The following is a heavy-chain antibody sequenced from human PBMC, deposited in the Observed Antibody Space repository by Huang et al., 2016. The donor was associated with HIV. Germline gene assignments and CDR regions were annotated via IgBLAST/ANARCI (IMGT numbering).Heavy chain of an antibody. CDR2: IYHSGTT. V-gene: IGHV4-39*01. CDR3: AAHGRIVGIPAAPLRFDP. J-gene: IGHJ5*02. D-gene: IGHD6-13*01. CDR1: GGSISSSRYY. Sequence: QLQLQESGPGLVKPSETLSLTCTVSGGSISSSRYYWGWIRQPPGKGLEWMGSIYHSGTTYYNPSRKSRVSISGDTSRTQFSLKRSSGTAADTAVYYCAAHGRIVGIPAAPLRFDPWGQGTLVTVSS.